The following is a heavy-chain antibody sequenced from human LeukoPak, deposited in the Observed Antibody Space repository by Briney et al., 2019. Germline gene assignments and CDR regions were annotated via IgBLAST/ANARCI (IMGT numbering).Heavy chain of an antibody. V-gene: IGHV3-38-3*01. CDR3: ARFAYYYDSSGYYHPNYYFDY. D-gene: IGHD3-22*01. CDR1: GFTVSSNE. CDR2: ISGGST. Sequence: GGSLRLSCAASGFTVSSNEMSWVRQAPGKGLEWVSSISGGSTYYADSVKGRFTISRDNSKNTLYLQMNSLRAEDTAVYYCARFAYYYDSSGYYHPNYYFDYWGQGTLVTVSS. J-gene: IGHJ4*02.